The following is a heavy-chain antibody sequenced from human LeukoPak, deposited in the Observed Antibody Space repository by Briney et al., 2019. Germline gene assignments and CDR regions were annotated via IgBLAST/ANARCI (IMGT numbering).Heavy chain of an antibody. CDR2: IYYSGST. J-gene: IGHJ4*02. D-gene: IGHD3-10*01. CDR3: ARRTLSGSSHFGY. CDR1: GGSISSYY. Sequence: PSETLSLTCTVSGGSISSYYWSWIRQPPGKGLEWIGYIYYSGSTNYNPSLKSRVTISVDTSKNQFSLKLSSVTAADTAVYYCARRTLSGSSHFGYWGQGTLVTVSS. V-gene: IGHV4-59*01.